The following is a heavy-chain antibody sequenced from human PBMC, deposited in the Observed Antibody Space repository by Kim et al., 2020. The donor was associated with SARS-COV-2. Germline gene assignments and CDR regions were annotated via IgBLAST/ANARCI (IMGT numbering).Heavy chain of an antibody. CDR1: GFTFDDYA. V-gene: IGHV3-9*01. D-gene: IGHD1-26*01. CDR3: AKALSGSYLAIDY. Sequence: GGSLRLSCAASGFTFDDYAMHWVRQAPGKGLEWVSGISWNSGSIGYADSVKGRFTISRDNAKNSLYLQMNSLRAEDTALYYCAKALSGSYLAIDYWGQGTLVTVSS. CDR2: ISWNSGSI. J-gene: IGHJ4*02.